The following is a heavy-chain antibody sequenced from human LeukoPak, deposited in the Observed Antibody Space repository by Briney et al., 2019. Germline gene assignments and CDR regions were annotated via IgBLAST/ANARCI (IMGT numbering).Heavy chain of an antibody. D-gene: IGHD2-15*01. CDR3: ARALTPGYCSGGTCSYFDY. V-gene: IGHV4-34*01. CDR2: IDHSGST. CDR1: GGSFSGYY. Sequence: PSETLSLTCAVYGGSFSGYYWSWIRQPPGKGLEWIGEIDHSGSTNYNPYLKSRVTISLDTSKNQFSLKLSSVTAADTAVYYCARALTPGYCSGGTCSYFDYWGQGTLVTVSS. J-gene: IGHJ4*02.